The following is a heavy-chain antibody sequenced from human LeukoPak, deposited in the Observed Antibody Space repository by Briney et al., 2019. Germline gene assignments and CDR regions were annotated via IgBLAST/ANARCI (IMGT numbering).Heavy chain of an antibody. D-gene: IGHD1-26*01. J-gene: IGHJ4*02. CDR1: GYTFTNYA. V-gene: IGHV1-3*01. Sequence: ASVKVSCKASGYTFTNYAMHWVRRAPGQRLEWMGWINAGNGNTKYSQKFQGRVTITRDTSASTAYMELSSLRSEDTAVYYCASSEWELLLCHYWGQGTLVTVSS. CDR3: ASSEWELLLCHY. CDR2: INAGNGNT.